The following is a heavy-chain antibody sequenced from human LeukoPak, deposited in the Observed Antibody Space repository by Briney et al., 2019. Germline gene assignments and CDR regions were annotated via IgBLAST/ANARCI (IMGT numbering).Heavy chain of an antibody. D-gene: IGHD3-22*01. Sequence: GGSLRLSCAASGFTFNTYAMSWVRQAPGKGLEWVSVIYSGGSTYYADSVKGRFTISRDNSKNTLYLQMNSLRAEDTAVYYCARDAVSGDAFDIWGQGTMVTVSS. CDR2: IYSGGST. CDR1: GFTFNTYA. J-gene: IGHJ3*02. CDR3: ARDAVSGDAFDI. V-gene: IGHV3-53*01.